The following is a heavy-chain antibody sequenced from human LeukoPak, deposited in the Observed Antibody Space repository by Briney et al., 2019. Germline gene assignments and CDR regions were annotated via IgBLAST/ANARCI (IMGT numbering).Heavy chain of an antibody. V-gene: IGHV3-48*04. Sequence: PGGSLRLSCAASELTFSSYAMNWVRQAPGKGLEWVSYISSSGSTIYYADSVKGRFTISRDNAKNSLYLQMNSLRAEDTAVYYCARRYSGSSLDYWGQGTLVTVSS. CDR2: ISSSGSTI. CDR3: ARRYSGSSLDY. D-gene: IGHD1-26*01. J-gene: IGHJ4*02. CDR1: ELTFSSYA.